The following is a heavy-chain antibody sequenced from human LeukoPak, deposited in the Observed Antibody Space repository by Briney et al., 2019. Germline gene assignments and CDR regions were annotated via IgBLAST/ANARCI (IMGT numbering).Heavy chain of an antibody. J-gene: IGHJ3*01. CDR1: GGSITIGTW. Sequence: PSGTLSLTCAVSGGSITIGTWWTWVRRAPGQGLEWIGEVYYSGSPNYNSSLKSRVTISLDKTKNQFLLNLTSMTAADTAVYYCARGPRKWGQGTMVTVSS. CDR2: VYYSGSP. CDR3: ARGPRK. V-gene: IGHV4-4*02.